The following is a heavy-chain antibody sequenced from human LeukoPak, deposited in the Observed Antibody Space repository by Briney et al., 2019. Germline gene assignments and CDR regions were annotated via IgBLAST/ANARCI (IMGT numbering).Heavy chain of an antibody. D-gene: IGHD3-22*01. Sequence: GGSLRLSCAASGFTVSSNYMSWVRQAPGKGLEWVSIIYSGGRAFYADSVKGRFTISGDSSKNTLDLQMNSLRVEDTALYYCARDYKPYYYDSSGYYLWGQGTLVTVSS. J-gene: IGHJ5*02. CDR2: IYSGGRA. CDR1: GFTVSSNY. V-gene: IGHV3-53*01. CDR3: ARDYKPYYYDSSGYYL.